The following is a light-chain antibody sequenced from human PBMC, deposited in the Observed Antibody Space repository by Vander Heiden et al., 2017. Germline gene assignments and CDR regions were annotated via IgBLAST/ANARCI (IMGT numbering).Light chain of an antibody. CDR1: QSISSY. Sequence: DIQMTQSPSSLSASVADRVTITCRASQSISSYLNWYQQKPGKAPKLLIYAASSLQSGVASRFSGSGSGTDFTLTISRLQPEDFATYYCQQSDSTPSTFGQGTKVEIK. J-gene: IGKJ1*01. CDR2: AAS. V-gene: IGKV1-39*01. CDR3: QQSDSTPST.